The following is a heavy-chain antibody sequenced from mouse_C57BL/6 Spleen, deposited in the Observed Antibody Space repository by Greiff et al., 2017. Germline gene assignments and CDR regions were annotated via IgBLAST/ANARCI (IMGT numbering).Heavy chain of an antibody. Sequence: QVQLQQSGAELVKPGASVKLSCKASGYTFTEYTIHWVKQRSGQGLEWIGWIYPGSGSIKYNVKFKDKATLTAAKSSSTVYMELSSMTSEDSAVYFCAKHEASYGNYLFDYWGQGTTLTVSS. CDR3: AKHEASYGNYLFDY. V-gene: IGHV1-62-2*01. J-gene: IGHJ2*01. D-gene: IGHD2-1*01. CDR2: IYPGSGSI. CDR1: GYTFTEYT.